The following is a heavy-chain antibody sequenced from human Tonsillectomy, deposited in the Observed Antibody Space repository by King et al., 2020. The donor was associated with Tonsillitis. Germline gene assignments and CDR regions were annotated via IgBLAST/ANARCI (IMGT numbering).Heavy chain of an antibody. J-gene: IGHJ6*02. Sequence: VQLVESGGGLVQPGGSLRLSCAASGFTFSSYDMHWVRQATGKGLEWVSAIGTAGDTYYPGSVKGRFTLSRENAKNSLYLQMNSLRAGETAVYYCARGGVVVPAAIYYYGMDVWGQGTTVTVSS. CDR3: ARGGVVVPAAIYYYGMDV. CDR1: GFTFSSYD. D-gene: IGHD2-2*01. CDR2: IGTAGDT. V-gene: IGHV3-13*01.